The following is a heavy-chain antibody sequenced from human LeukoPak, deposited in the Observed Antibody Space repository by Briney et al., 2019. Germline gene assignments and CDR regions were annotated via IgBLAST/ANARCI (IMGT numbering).Heavy chain of an antibody. Sequence: GESLKISCKGSGCSFTSYWNGWGRQMPGKGLGWMGIIYTGDCDTRYSTSFQGQVTISADKSIKNAYLQWSSLKASDTAMYYCARWDTAMVNGYYYGMDVWGKGTTVTVSS. CDR3: ARWDTAMVNGYYYGMDV. D-gene: IGHD5-18*01. J-gene: IGHJ6*04. CDR2: IYTGDCDT. V-gene: IGHV5-51*01. CDR1: GCSFTSYW.